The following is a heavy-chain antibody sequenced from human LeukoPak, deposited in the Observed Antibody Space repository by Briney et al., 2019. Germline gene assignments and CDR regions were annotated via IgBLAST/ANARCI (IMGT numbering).Heavy chain of an antibody. CDR3: AKAGVAAAGTTEGLWVDY. D-gene: IGHD6-13*01. CDR2: ISSSSSYI. V-gene: IGHV3-21*04. CDR1: GFTFSSYS. J-gene: IGHJ4*02. Sequence: GGSLRLSCAVSGFTFSSYSMNWVRQAPGKGLEWVSSISSSSSYIYYADSVKGRFTISRDNSKNTLYLQMNSLRAEDTAVYYCAKAGVAAAGTTEGLWVDYWGQGTLVTVSS.